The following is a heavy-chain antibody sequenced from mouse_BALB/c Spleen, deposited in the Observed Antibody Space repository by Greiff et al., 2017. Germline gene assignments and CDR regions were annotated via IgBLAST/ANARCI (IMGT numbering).Heavy chain of an antibody. D-gene: IGHD1-1*01. CDR3: ARDPNYYGSSYGDWYFDV. CDR1: GFTFSDFY. Sequence: EVKLVESGGGLVQPGGSLRLSCATSGFTFSDFYMEWVRQPPGKRLEWIAASRNKANDYTTEYSASVKGRFIASRDTSQSILYLQMNALRAEDTAIYYCARDPNYYGSSYGDWYFDVWGAGTTVTVSS. V-gene: IGHV7-1*02. J-gene: IGHJ1*01. CDR2: SRNKANDYTT.